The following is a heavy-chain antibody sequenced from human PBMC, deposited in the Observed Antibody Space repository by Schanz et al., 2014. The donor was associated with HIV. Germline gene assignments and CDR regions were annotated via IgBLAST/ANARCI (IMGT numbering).Heavy chain of an antibody. V-gene: IGHV4-34*01. J-gene: IGHJ4*01. Sequence: QVQLQQWGAGLLKPSETLSLTCAVYGGSFRGYYWTWIRQFPGLGLEWIGGVRHIGGTNYNPSLKTRVTMSMDMSKTQFSLNLTSVPAADTAVYFCARGDFGGSSVDYWGHGNMVTVSS. CDR2: VRHIGGT. CDR1: GGSFRGYY. D-gene: IGHD4-17*01. CDR3: ARGDFGGSSVDY.